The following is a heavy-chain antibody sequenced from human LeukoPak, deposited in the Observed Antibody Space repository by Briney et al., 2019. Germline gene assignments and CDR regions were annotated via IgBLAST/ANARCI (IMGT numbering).Heavy chain of an antibody. CDR1: GFTFSSYG. Sequence: RSLRLSCAATGFTFSSYGMHWISHVPGKGLKWVAVISYDGSNKYYADSVKGRFIISRDNSKNTLYLRMNSLRAEDTAFFFSSRRRHTISISYYFDYWGQGTLVTVSS. J-gene: IGHJ4*02. CDR2: ISYDGSNK. V-gene: IGHV3-30*03. CDR3: SRRRHTISISYYFDY. D-gene: IGHD3-9*01.